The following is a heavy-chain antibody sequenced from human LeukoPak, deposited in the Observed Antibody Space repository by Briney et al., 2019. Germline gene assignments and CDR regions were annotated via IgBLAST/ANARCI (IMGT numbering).Heavy chain of an antibody. CDR2: INHSGST. Sequence: SETLSLTCAVYGGSFSGYYWSWIRQPPGKGLEWIGEINHSGSTNYNPSLKSRVTISVDTSKNQFSLKLSSVTAADTAVYYCARRYFDYWGQGTLVAVSS. CDR3: ARRYFDY. CDR1: GGSFSGYY. J-gene: IGHJ4*02. V-gene: IGHV4-34*01.